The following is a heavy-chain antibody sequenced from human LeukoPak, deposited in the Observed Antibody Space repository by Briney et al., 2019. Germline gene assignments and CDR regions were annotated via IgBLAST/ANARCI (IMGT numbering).Heavy chain of an antibody. D-gene: IGHD4-11*01. Sequence: GGSLRLSCAASGFTFSSYGVHWVRQAPGKGLEWVAVIWYDGSNKYYADSVKGRFTISRDNSKNTLYLQMNSLRAEDTAVYYCAKTTPIGGYYFDYWGQGTLVTVSS. CDR1: GFTFSSYG. CDR3: AKTTPIGGYYFDY. CDR2: IWYDGSNK. J-gene: IGHJ4*02. V-gene: IGHV3-33*06.